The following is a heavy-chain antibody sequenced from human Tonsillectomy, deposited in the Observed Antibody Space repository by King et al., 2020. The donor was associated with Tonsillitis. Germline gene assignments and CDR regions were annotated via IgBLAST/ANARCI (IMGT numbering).Heavy chain of an antibody. CDR2: ISSDGSNK. V-gene: IGHV3-30-3*01. D-gene: IGHD3-10*01. CDR3: ATLLVDSGSYYNNWFDP. J-gene: IGHJ5*02. Sequence: VQLVESGGGVVQPGRSLRLSCAASGFIFSNYTMHWVRHTPGKGLEWVAVISSDGSNKYYANSVKGRFTISRDNSKKTLYLRMNSLRAEDTAVYYCATLLVDSGSYYNNWFDPWGQGTLVTVSS. CDR1: GFIFSNYT.